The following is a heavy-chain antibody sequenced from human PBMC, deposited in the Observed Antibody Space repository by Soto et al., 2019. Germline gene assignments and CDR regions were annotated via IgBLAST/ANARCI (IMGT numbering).Heavy chain of an antibody. J-gene: IGHJ4*02. Sequence: GSLRLSCAASGFTFSSYVMSWVRQAPGKGLEWVASISSSGGTPYYADSVEGRFTISRDNSRDTLYLQMHSLRAEDTAVYFCAKGLYDNSGYYLPNWGQGTLVTVSS. CDR1: GFTFSSYV. CDR3: AKGLYDNSGYYLPN. D-gene: IGHD3-22*01. V-gene: IGHV3-23*01. CDR2: ISSSGGTP.